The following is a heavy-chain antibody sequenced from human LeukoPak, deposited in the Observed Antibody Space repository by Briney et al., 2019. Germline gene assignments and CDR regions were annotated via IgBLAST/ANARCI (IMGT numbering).Heavy chain of an antibody. V-gene: IGHV4-39*01. CDR1: GGSITSGSY. J-gene: IGHJ6*03. CDR2: LYYSGSS. CDR3: ARGSGGVYFYYMDV. D-gene: IGHD3-16*01. Sequence: SETLSLTCTVSGGSITSGSYWGWVGQPPGEGLEWIASLYYSGSSYYSPSLMSRVAISEDTSRDQFSLKLKSVTAADTAVYYCARGSGGVYFYYMDVWGKGTPVTVSS.